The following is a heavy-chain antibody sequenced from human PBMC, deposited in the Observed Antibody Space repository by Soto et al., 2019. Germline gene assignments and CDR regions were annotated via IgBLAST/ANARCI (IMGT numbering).Heavy chain of an antibody. Sequence: EVQLVESGGGLVQPGGSLRLSCAVSGFTFSSSEMYWVRQAPGKGLEWISYIHPSGQPIFYADSVKGRFTISRDNANNSLFLQMNSLRAEDTAVYYCGRRASRWGQRTMVTLSS. D-gene: IGHD5-12*01. CDR2: IHPSGQPI. CDR3: GRRASR. CDR1: GFTFSSSE. V-gene: IGHV3-48*03. J-gene: IGHJ3*01.